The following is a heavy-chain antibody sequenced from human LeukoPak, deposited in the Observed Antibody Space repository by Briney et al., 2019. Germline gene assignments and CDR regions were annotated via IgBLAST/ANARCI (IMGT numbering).Heavy chain of an antibody. Sequence: ASVKVSCKASGYTYTSYYVHWVRQAPGQGREWMRIINPSGGSTSYAQKFQGRVTMTRDTSTSTVYMELSSLRSEDTAVYYCARAVGGGDGYNPFDYWGQGTLVTVSS. D-gene: IGHD5-24*01. J-gene: IGHJ4*02. CDR1: GYTYTSYY. CDR3: ARAVGGGDGYNPFDY. CDR2: INPSGGST. V-gene: IGHV1-46*01.